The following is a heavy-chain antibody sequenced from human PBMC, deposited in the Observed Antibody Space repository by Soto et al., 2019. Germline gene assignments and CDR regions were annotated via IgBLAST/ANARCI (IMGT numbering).Heavy chain of an antibody. CDR3: ASHARKDTAMDDYYGMDV. V-gene: IGHV3-33*01. Sequence: PGGSLRLSCAASGFTFSSYGMHWVRQAPGKGLEWVAVIWYDGSNKYYAESVKGRFTISRDNSKNMLYLKMNSLRAEDTVVYYCASHARKDTAMDDYYGMDVWGQGTTVTVSS. CDR1: GFTFSSYG. J-gene: IGHJ6*02. D-gene: IGHD5-18*01. CDR2: IWYDGSNK.